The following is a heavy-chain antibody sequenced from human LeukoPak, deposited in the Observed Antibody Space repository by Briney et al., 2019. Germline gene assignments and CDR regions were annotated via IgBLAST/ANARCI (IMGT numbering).Heavy chain of an antibody. CDR1: GFTFSNYW. CDR2: TRNKANSYTT. J-gene: IGHJ4*02. CDR3: AREVAAIAPRYFDY. V-gene: IGHV3-72*01. D-gene: IGHD6-19*01. Sequence: PGGSLRLSCAASGFTFSNYWMTWVRQAPGKGLEWVGRTRNKANSYTTEYAASVKGRFTISRDDSKNSLYLQMNSLKTEDTAVYYCAREVAAIAPRYFDYWGQGTLVTVSS.